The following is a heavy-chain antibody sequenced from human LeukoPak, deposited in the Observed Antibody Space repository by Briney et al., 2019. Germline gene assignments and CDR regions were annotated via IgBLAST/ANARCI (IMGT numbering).Heavy chain of an antibody. D-gene: IGHD3-22*01. V-gene: IGHV1-46*01. CDR2: INPTGGST. Sequence: ASVKVSCKASGYTFSSHYMHWVRQAPGQGLEWMGIINPTGGSTNYAQKFQGRVTMTRDTSTSTAYMELRSLRSDDTAVYYCARVLPHDTYYYDSSGYYFDYWGQGTLVTVSS. CDR3: ARVLPHDTYYYDSSGYYFDY. J-gene: IGHJ4*02. CDR1: GYTFSSHY.